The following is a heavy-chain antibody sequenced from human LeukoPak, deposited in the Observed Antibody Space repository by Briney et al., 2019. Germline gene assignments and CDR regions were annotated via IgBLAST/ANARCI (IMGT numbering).Heavy chain of an antibody. Sequence: SETLSLTCTVSGGSISSGDYYWSWIRQPPGKGLEWIGYIYYSGSTYYNPSLKSRVTISVDTSKNQFSLKLSSVTAADTAVYYCARECPVTTVGRYFAWFDPWGQGTLVTVSS. CDR3: ARECPVTTVGRYFAWFDP. D-gene: IGHD4-17*01. CDR1: GGSISSGDYY. CDR2: IYYSGST. J-gene: IGHJ5*02. V-gene: IGHV4-30-4*08.